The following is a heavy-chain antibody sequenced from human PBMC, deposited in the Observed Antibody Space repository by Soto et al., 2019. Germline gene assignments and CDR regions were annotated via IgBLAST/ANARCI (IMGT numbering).Heavy chain of an antibody. CDR2: IRSKAYGGTT. J-gene: IGHJ4*02. Sequence: PGGSLRLSCTASGFTFGDYAMSWFRQAPGKGLEWVGFIRSKAYGGTTEYAASVKGRFTISRDDSKSIAYLQMNSLKTEDTAVYYCTRDRDFWSGPPLDYWGQGTLVTVSS. CDR3: TRDRDFWSGPPLDY. D-gene: IGHD3-3*01. V-gene: IGHV3-49*03. CDR1: GFTFGDYA.